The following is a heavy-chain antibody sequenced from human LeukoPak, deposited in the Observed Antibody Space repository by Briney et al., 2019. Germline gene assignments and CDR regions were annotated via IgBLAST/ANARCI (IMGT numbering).Heavy chain of an antibody. V-gene: IGHV1-8*03. Sequence: GASVKVSCKASGYTFTSYDINWVRQATGQGLEWMGWMNPNSGNTGYAQKFQGRVTITRNTSISTAYMELGSLRSEDTAVYYCARRPAGAMRGRGAFDIWGQGTMVTVSS. CDR3: ARRPAGAMRGRGAFDI. CDR1: GYTFTSYD. J-gene: IGHJ3*02. CDR2: MNPNSGNT. D-gene: IGHD1-26*01.